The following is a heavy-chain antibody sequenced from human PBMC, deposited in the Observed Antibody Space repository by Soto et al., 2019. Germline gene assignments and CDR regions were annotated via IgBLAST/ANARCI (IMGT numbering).Heavy chain of an antibody. V-gene: IGHV1-2*02. CDR3: ARDPRPPSGWLGFWEYGMDV. J-gene: IGHJ6*02. CDR1: GYTFTGNY. CDR2: VNPDNGGT. Sequence: ASVKVSFKASGYTFTGNYIHWLRQAPGQGLEWMGWVNPDNGGTTSAQKFQGRVTMTRDTSVTTAYMELSRLTSDDTAVYYCARDPRPPSGWLGFWEYGMDVWGQGTTVTVS. D-gene: IGHD3-3*01.